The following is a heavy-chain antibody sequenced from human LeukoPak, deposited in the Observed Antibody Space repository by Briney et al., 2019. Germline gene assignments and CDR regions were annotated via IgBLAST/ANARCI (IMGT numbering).Heavy chain of an antibody. V-gene: IGHV3-48*01. J-gene: IGHJ4*01. CDR1: GFNFIDYS. CDR2: IGISSGNT. D-gene: IGHD5-12*01. CDR3: ARDHRYAFDN. Sequence: GGSLRLSCAASGFNFIDYSINWVRQAPGKGLEWISYIGISSGNTKYADSVKGRFTISRDKARNSLYLQMNSLRVEDTAVYYCARDHRYAFDNWGHGTLVTVSS.